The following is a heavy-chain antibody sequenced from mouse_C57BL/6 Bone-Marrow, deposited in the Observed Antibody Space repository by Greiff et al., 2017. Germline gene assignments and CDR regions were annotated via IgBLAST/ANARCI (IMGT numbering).Heavy chain of an antibody. J-gene: IGHJ2*01. CDR2: ISYDGSN. CDR1: GYSITSGYY. V-gene: IGHV3-6*01. Sequence: EVKLVESGPGLVKPSQSLSLTCSVTGYSITSGYYWNWIRQFPGNKLEWMGYISYDGSNNYNPSLKNRISITRDTSKNQFFLKLNSVTTEDTATYYCARGLVDYWGQGTTLTVSS. D-gene: IGHD3-1*01. CDR3: ARGLVDY.